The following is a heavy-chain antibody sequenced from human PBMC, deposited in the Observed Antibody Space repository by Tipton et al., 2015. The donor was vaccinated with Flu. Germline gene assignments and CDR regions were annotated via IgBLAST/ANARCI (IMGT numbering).Heavy chain of an antibody. V-gene: IGHV4-59*12. CDR3: ARDLRGYSGYTGGDAFDM. Sequence: LRLSCTVSGGSISSYYWSWIRQSPGMGLEWIGYIYYSGSTNYNASLESRVTLSRDTSKNHISLRLRSATAADTALYYCARDLRGYSGYTGGDAFDMWGRGIMVFVSS. D-gene: IGHD5-12*01. CDR2: IYYSGST. J-gene: IGHJ3*02. CDR1: GGSISSYY.